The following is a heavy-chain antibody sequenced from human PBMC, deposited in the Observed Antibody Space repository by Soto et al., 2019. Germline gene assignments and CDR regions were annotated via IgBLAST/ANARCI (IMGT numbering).Heavy chain of an antibody. V-gene: IGHV1-69*12. Sequence: QVHLVQSGAEVKKPGSSVKVSCKDSGGTFSSYGISWVRQAPGQGLEWMGGIIPLFNTSKYAQKFQGRVTITADESTSTAYMELSSLTSEDTAFYYCARDRYSDSSGFYFESGYWGQGTLVTVSS. J-gene: IGHJ4*02. D-gene: IGHD3-22*01. CDR1: GGTFSSYG. CDR2: IIPLFNTS. CDR3: ARDRYSDSSGFYFESGY.